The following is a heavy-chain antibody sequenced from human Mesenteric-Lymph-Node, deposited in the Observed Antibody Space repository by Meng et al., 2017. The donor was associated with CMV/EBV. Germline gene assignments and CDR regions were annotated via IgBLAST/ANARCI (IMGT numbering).Heavy chain of an antibody. CDR1: GFTVSNSY. D-gene: IGHD6-25*01. V-gene: IGHV3-53*01. CDR3: ARGPTAAGRGY. Sequence: LSFAASGFTVSNSYVSWVRQAQGKGLEWVSVIYSGGVTYSADSVKGRLIMSRDTSKNRVYLEMNSLRAEDTAVYYCARGPTAAGRGYWGQGTLVTVSS. CDR2: IYSGGVT. J-gene: IGHJ4*02.